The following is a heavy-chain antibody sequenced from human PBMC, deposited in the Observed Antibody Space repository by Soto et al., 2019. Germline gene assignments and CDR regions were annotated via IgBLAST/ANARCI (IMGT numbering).Heavy chain of an antibody. CDR2: NSAYNDNT. CDR3: ARRLKGGDVTGNWFDP. V-gene: IGHV1-18*01. Sequence: QVRLVQSGAEVKKPGASVKVSCKSSGYTFTKFGISWVRQAPGQGLEWMGWNSAYNDNTNYPQKLQGRVTMTSATATSTGYMGLRSLRSGDTAVYYGARRLKGGDVTGNWFDPWGQGTLVTVSS. J-gene: IGHJ5*02. D-gene: IGHD1-26*01. CDR1: GYTFTKFG.